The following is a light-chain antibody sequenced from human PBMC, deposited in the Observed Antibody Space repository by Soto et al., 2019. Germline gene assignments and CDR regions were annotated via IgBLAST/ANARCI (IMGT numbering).Light chain of an antibody. CDR1: SSNIGAGYD. CDR2: SNR. J-gene: IGLJ2*01. V-gene: IGLV1-40*01. CDR3: QSYDSSLSGSV. Sequence: QSVLTQPTSVSGAPGQRVTISCTGSSSNIGAGYDVHWYQQLPRTAPKLLIYSNRNRPSGVPDRFSGSKSGTSASLAITGLQAEDEAYYYCQSYDSSLSGSVFGGGTKLTVL.